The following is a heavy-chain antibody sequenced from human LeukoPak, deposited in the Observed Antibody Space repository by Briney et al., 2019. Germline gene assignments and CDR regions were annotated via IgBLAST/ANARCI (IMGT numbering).Heavy chain of an antibody. V-gene: IGHV1-8*01. Sequence: ASVTVSCRASGFTFTSHDINWVRQATGQGLEWMGWMNPDSGDSVYAQKFQGRVTMTRDTSINTAYMELSSLGSADAAIYYCTRGRTDYYDSDGSFPALGYWGQGTLVTVSS. CDR1: GFTFTSHD. D-gene: IGHD3-22*01. CDR2: MNPDSGDS. J-gene: IGHJ4*02. CDR3: TRGRTDYYDSDGSFPALGY.